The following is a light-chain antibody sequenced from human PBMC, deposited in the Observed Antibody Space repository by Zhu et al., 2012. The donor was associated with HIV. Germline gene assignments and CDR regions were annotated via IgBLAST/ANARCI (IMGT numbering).Light chain of an antibody. CDR1: QSINSRY. J-gene: IGKJ1*01. CDR3: QHYGAAPWT. CDR2: AAS. Sequence: EIVLTQSPGTLSLSPGERATLSCRASQSINSRYLAWYQQKPGQAPRLLIYAASSRATGITDQFSDSGSGTDFTLTIRRLDPEDFAVYYCQHYGAAPWTFGQGTKVEIK. V-gene: IGKV3-20*01.